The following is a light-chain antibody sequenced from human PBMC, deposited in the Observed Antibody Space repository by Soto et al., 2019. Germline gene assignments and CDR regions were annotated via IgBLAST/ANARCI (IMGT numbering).Light chain of an antibody. Sequence: PGERATLSCSASQTVSSRLAWYQHKPGQAPRLLIYDTSNRATGIPARFSGSGSGTDFTLTISSLEPEDFAVYYCHQRKSWPRTFGQGTKVDI. CDR1: QTVSSR. CDR2: DTS. CDR3: HQRKSWPRT. V-gene: IGKV3-11*01. J-gene: IGKJ1*01.